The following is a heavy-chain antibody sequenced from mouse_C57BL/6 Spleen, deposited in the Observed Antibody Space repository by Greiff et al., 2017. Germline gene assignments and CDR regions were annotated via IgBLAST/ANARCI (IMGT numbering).Heavy chain of an antibody. V-gene: IGHV7-3*01. CDR3: ARYPKGDYYAMYY. Sequence: EVKLMESGGGLVQPGGSLSLSCAASGFTFTDYYMSWVRQPPGKALEWLGCIRNKANGYTTDYSASVKGRFTISRDNYPSILYLQLNALRAEDSATYYCARYPKGDYYAMYYWGQRTSVTISS. CDR1: GFTFTDYY. CDR2: IRNKANGYTT. J-gene: IGHJ4*01.